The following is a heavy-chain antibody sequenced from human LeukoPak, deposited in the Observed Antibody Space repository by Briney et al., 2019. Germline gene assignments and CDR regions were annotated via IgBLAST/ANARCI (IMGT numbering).Heavy chain of an antibody. V-gene: IGHV3-23*01. CDR3: VRHSPNSSGWPDAEYFQH. Sequence: PGGSLRLSCAASGFTFSSYAMSWVRQAPGKGLEWVSAISGSGGSTYYADSVKGRFTISRDNAKNSLYLQMNSLRAEDTAVYYCVRHSPNSSGWPDAEYFQHWGQGTLVTVSS. CDR2: ISGSGGST. J-gene: IGHJ1*01. D-gene: IGHD6-19*01. CDR1: GFTFSSYA.